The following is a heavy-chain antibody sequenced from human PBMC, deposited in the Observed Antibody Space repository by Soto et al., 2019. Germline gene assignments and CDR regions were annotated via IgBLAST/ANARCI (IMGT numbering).Heavy chain of an antibody. V-gene: IGHV3-48*02. J-gene: IGHJ4*02. CDR2: ISSSSSTI. CDR3: ARAGVDTAMAYFDY. Sequence: GGSLRLSCAASGFTFSSYSMNWVRQAPGKGLEWVSYISSSSSTIYYADSVKGRFTISRDNAKNSLYLQMNSLRDEDTAVYYCARAGVDTAMAYFDYWGQGTLVTVSS. D-gene: IGHD5-18*01. CDR1: GFTFSSYS.